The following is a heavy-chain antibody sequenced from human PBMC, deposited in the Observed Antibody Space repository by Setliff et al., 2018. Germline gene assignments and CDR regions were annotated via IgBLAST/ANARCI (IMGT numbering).Heavy chain of an antibody. CDR2: IIPIFGTA. J-gene: IGHJ2*01. D-gene: IGHD2-2*01. CDR1: GGTFSSYA. V-gene: IGHV1-69*05. CDR3: ARGSQHDIVVAPAASWYFDL. Sequence: GASVKVSCKASGGTFSSYAISWVRQAPGQGLEWMGGIIPIFGTANYAQKFQGRVTITTDESTSTAYMELSSLRSEDTAVYYCARGSQHDIVVAPAASWYFDLWGRGTLVTVSS.